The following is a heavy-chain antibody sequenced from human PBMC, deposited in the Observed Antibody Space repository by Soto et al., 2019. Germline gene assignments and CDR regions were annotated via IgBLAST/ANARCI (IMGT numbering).Heavy chain of an antibody. CDR1: GVSISGYY. CDR3: ASDQINQNVFDF. CDR2: MYISGTT. V-gene: IGHV4-4*07. J-gene: IGHJ3*01. Sequence: QMQLQESGPGLVKPSETLSLTCTVSGVSISGYYWTWIRQTAGKGLEWIGRMYISGTTNYNPSLKSRVTMSVDTSKNHFSLKLRSVTAVDTAVYYCASDQINQNVFDFWGQGTMVTVSS.